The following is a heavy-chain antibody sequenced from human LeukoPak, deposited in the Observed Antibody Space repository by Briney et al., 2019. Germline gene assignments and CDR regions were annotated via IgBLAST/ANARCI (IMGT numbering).Heavy chain of an antibody. CDR1: GGSISSTSYY. CDR3: ARHVGFITMVRGVITNNWFDP. D-gene: IGHD3-10*01. CDR2: IYYSGST. J-gene: IGHJ5*02. V-gene: IGHV4-39*01. Sequence: PSETLSLTCTVSGGSISSTSYYWGWIRQPPGKGLEWVGSIYYSGSTYYSPSLKSRVTISVDTSKKQFSLKLSSVTAAATAVYYCARHVGFITMVRGVITNNWFDPWGQGTLVTVSS.